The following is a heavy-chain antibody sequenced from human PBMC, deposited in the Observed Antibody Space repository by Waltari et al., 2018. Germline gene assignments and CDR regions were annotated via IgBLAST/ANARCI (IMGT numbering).Heavy chain of an antibody. Sequence: QLQLQESGPGLVKPSETLSLTCTVSGGSISSSSYYWGWIRQPPGKGLEWIGSIYYSGRTYSNPSLKSRVTISVDTSKNQFSRKLGSVTAADTAVYYCASRRYCTNGVCYPGAFDIWGQGTMVTVSS. J-gene: IGHJ3*02. V-gene: IGHV4-39*01. CDR2: IYYSGRT. CDR1: GGSISSSSYY. CDR3: ASRRYCTNGVCYPGAFDI. D-gene: IGHD2-8*01.